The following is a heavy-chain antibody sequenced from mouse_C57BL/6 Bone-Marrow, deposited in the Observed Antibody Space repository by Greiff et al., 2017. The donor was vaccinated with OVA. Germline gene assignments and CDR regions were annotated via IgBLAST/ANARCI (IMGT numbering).Heavy chain of an antibody. CDR2: ISDGGSYT. J-gene: IGHJ1*03. V-gene: IGHV5-4*01. CDR3: ARGDYDRGYWYFDV. CDR1: GFTFSSYA. Sequence: EVHLVESGGGLVKPEGSLKLSCAASGFTFSSYAMSWVRQTPEKRLEWVATISDGGSYTYYPDNVKGRFTISRDNAKNNLYLQMSHLKSEDTAMYYCARGDYDRGYWYFDVWGTGTTVTVSS. D-gene: IGHD2-4*01.